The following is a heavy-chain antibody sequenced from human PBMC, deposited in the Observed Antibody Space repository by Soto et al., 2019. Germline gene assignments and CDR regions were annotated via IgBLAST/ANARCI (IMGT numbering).Heavy chain of an antibody. D-gene: IGHD3-10*01. J-gene: IGHJ3*02. V-gene: IGHV4-4*02. CDR1: GVSISSSNW. CDR3: ARDGPYITMVRGAHDAFDI. CDR2: IYHCGST. Sequence: PSETVSLTCAVSGVSISSSNWWSWVRQPPGKGLEWIGEIYHCGSTNYNPSLKSRVTISVDKSKNQFSLKLSSVTAADTAVYYCARDGPYITMVRGAHDAFDIWGQGTMVTVSS.